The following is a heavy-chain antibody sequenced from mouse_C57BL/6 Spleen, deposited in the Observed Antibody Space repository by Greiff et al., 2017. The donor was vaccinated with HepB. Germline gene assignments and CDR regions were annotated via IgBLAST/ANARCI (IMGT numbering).Heavy chain of an antibody. CDR3: ARSGITTVVPFDY. Sequence: VQLQQSGPELVKPGASVKISCKASGYAFSSSWMNWVKQRPGKGLEWIGRIYPGDGDTNYNGKFKGKATLTADKSSSTAYMQLSSLTSEDSAVYFCARSGITTVVPFDYWGQGTTLTVSS. CDR1: GYAFSSSW. J-gene: IGHJ2*01. D-gene: IGHD1-1*01. V-gene: IGHV1-82*01. CDR2: IYPGDGDT.